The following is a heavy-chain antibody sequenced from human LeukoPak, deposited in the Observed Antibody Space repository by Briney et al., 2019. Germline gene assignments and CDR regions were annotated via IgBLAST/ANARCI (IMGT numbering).Heavy chain of an antibody. CDR2: ISAYNGNT. CDR3: ARASPKGGHYYYYYMDV. J-gene: IGHJ6*03. CDR1: GYTFTSYG. V-gene: IGHV1-18*01. D-gene: IGHD3-16*01. Sequence: ASVKVSCKASGYTFTSYGISWVRQAPGQGLEWMGWISAYNGNTNYAQKLQGRVTMTTDTSTSIAYMELRSLRSDDTAVYYCARASPKGGHYYYYYMDVWGKGTTVTVSS.